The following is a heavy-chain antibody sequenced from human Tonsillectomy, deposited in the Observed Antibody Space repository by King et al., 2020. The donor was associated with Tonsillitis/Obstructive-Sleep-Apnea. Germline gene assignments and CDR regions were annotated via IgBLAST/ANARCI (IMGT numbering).Heavy chain of an antibody. CDR3: ARLSDSQSRDAFDI. V-gene: IGHV5-10-1*03. D-gene: IGHD2-21*02. CDR2: MDPSDSYS. J-gene: IGHJ3*02. Sequence: QLVQSGAEVKKSGESLRISCKGSGYNFIWISWVRQMPGTGLEWMGRMDPSDSYSNYNPSFQDHVTMSADKSINTAYLQWSSLKVSDTAIYYCARLSDSQSRDAFDIWGQGTTVTVSS. CDR1: GYNFIW.